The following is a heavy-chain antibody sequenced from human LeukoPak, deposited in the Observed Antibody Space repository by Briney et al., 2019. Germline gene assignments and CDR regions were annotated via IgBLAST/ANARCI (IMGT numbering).Heavy chain of an antibody. CDR1: GFTFSTYG. V-gene: IGHV3-23*01. J-gene: IGHJ4*02. CDR3: AKHSSSWHYFDY. D-gene: IGHD6-13*01. Sequence: GGSLRLSCAASGFTFSTYGMSWVRQGPGKGLEWVSAISGSGGGTYFADSVKGRFTISRDNSKNTLFLQMDSLRADDTAVYYCAKHSSSWHYFDYWGQGTLVTVSS. CDR2: ISGSGGGT.